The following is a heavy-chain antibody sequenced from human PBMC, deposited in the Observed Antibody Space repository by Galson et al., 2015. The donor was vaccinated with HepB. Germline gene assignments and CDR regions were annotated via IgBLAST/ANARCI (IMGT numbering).Heavy chain of an antibody. CDR2: IIPIFGTA. CDR1: GGTFSSYA. D-gene: IGHD2-2*01. V-gene: IGHV1-69*13. J-gene: IGHJ5*02. CDR3: ARGREVVVPAGANLNPNWFDP. Sequence: SVKVSCKASGGTFSSYAISWVRQAPGQGLEWMGGIIPIFGTANYAQKFQGRVTITADESTSTAYMELSSLRSEDTAVYYCARGREVVVPAGANLNPNWFDPWGQGTLVTVSS.